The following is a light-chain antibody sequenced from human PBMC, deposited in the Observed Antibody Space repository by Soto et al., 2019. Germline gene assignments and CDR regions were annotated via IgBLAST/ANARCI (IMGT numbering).Light chain of an antibody. Sequence: EIVLTQPPGPLSLSPGERATLSCRASKSVSSSYLAWYQQKPGKAPRLLIYGASSRATAIPDRFSGSGSGTDFTLTISRLGPDDCSVYYCQQYCSLFGQGTKLELK. CDR1: KSVSSSY. CDR3: QQYCSL. J-gene: IGKJ1*01. CDR2: GAS. V-gene: IGKV3-20*01.